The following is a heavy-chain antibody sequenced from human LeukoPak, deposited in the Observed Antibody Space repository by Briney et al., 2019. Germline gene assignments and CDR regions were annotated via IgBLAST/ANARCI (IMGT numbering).Heavy chain of an antibody. CDR1: GFTFSSYE. D-gene: IGHD2-2*02. CDR3: ARARGVDTVQYYFDY. J-gene: IGHJ4*02. V-gene: IGHV3-48*03. CDR2: ISSSSTYT. Sequence: GGSLRLSCAASGFTFSSYEMNWVRPAPGKGLEWVSFISSSSTYTKYADSVKGRFTISRDNAKQSLYLHVNSLRAEDTAVYYCARARGVDTVQYYFDYWGPGTLVTVSS.